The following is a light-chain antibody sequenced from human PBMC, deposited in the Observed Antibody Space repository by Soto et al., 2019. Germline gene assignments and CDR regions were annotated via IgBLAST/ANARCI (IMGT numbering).Light chain of an antibody. V-gene: IGKV1-39*01. J-gene: IGKJ3*01. CDR2: AAS. CDR1: QSISNY. Sequence: DIQMTHSPSSLSASLGDRVTITCRASQSISNYLNWYQQKPGKAPKLLIYAASSFQSGAPSRFSGSGTGTDFTLTISSLQPEDFATYYCQQTYSTPLTFVPGTTVDIK. CDR3: QQTYSTPLT.